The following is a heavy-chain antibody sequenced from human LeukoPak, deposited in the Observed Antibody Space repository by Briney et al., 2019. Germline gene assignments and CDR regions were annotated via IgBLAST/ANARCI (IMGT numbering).Heavy chain of an antibody. CDR3: VRSTGALDY. J-gene: IGHJ4*02. Sequence: GGSLRLSCAASEFTFSSYSMNWVRQAPGKGLEWISYIISSSTIYYADSVKGRFTISRDNAKNSLYLQMNSLRADDTAVYYCVRSTGALDYWGQGTLVTVSS. D-gene: IGHD1-14*01. CDR2: IISSSTI. CDR1: EFTFSSYS. V-gene: IGHV3-48*04.